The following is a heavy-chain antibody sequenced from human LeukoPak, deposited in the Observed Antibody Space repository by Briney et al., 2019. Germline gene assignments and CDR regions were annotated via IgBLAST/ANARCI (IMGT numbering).Heavy chain of an antibody. D-gene: IGHD3-22*01. V-gene: IGHV3-23*01. CDR2: ISGSGGST. J-gene: IGHJ4*02. Sequence: GGSLRLSCAASGFTFSSYAMSWVRQAPGKGLEWVSAISGSGGSTYYADSAKGRFTISRDNSKNTLYLQMNSLRAEDTAVYYCAKTYDSSGYYFDYWGQGTLVTVSS. CDR1: GFTFSSYA. CDR3: AKTYDSSGYYFDY.